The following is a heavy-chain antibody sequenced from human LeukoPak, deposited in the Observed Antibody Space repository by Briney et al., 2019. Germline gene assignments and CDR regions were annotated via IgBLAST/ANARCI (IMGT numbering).Heavy chain of an antibody. CDR3: AKRLERNYYYHYAMDV. CDR1: GFTFKTHT. D-gene: IGHD5-24*01. V-gene: IGHV3-23*01. CDR2: IDDSGVIR. Sequence: GGSLRLSCAASGFTFKTHTMSWVRQAPGKGLEWVSRIDDSGVIRSYADSVKGRFTISRDNSKMTLTLQMNSLRAEDTAVYYCAKRLERNYYYHYAMDVWGQGTTVTVSS. J-gene: IGHJ6*02.